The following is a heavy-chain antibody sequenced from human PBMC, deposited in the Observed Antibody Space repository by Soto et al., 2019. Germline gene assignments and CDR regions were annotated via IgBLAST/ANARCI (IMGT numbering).Heavy chain of an antibody. CDR1: GGSVSIGSYY. V-gene: IGHV4-61*01. CDR3: AGWGSGWYPHFDY. D-gene: IGHD6-19*01. CDR2: IYYSGST. Sequence: SDTLSLTCTVSGGSVSIGSYYWSWIRQPPGKGLEWIGYIYYSGSTNYNPSLKSRVTISVDTSKNQFSLKLSSVTAADTAVYYCAGWGSGWYPHFDYWGQETLVTVSS. J-gene: IGHJ4*02.